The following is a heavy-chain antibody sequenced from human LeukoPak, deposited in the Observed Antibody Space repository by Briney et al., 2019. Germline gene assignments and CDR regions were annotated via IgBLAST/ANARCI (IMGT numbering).Heavy chain of an antibody. J-gene: IGHJ4*02. Sequence: SETLSLTCTVSGGSISSGGYYWGWIRQPPGKGLDWIGSMDYSGSTYYNPSLKSRVTISVDTSENQFSLKLSSVTAGATAVYYCVTMIRGIAALDDYWGQGILVTVSS. CDR2: MDYSGST. D-gene: IGHD3-10*01. CDR3: VTMIRGIAALDDY. V-gene: IGHV4-39*01. CDR1: GGSISSGGYY.